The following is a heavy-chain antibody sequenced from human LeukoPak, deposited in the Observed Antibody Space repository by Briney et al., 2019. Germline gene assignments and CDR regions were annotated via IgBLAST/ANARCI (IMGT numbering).Heavy chain of an antibody. CDR2: MYHSESP. D-gene: IGHD3-10*01. V-gene: IGHV4-38-2*02. CDR1: GYSITSGYH. CDR3: ARGGYYGSGNDFRFDP. J-gene: IGHJ5*02. Sequence: PSETLSLTCSVSGYSITSGYHWGWVRLSPGKGLEWIGSMYHSESPYYNPSLKSRATLSVDTSKNQFSLKLSSVTPADTAVCYCARGGYYGSGNDFRFDPWGQGTLVTVSS.